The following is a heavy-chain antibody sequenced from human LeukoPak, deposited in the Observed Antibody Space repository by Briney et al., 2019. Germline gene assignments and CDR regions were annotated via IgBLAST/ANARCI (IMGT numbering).Heavy chain of an antibody. Sequence: ASVKVSCKASGYTFTSYPMTWVRQAPGQGLEWMGWINTDTGNPTYAQDFTGRFVFSLDTSVSSAYLQTSSLKAEDTAVYYCARSRYCSGGRCYSEYWGRGTLVTVSS. J-gene: IGHJ4*02. V-gene: IGHV7-4-1*02. CDR3: ARSRYCSGGRCYSEY. CDR2: INTDTGNP. D-gene: IGHD2-15*01. CDR1: GYTFTSYP.